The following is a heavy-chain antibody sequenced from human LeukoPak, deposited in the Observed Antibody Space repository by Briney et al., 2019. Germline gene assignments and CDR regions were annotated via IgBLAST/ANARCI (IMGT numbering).Heavy chain of an antibody. Sequence: SETLSLTCTASGGSISSYYWSWIRQPPGKGLEWIGYIYYSGSTNYNPSLKSRVTISVDTSKNQFSLKLSSVTAADTAVYYCARGQALLWFGDGYFDYWGQGTLVTVSS. J-gene: IGHJ4*02. CDR1: GGSISSYY. CDR2: IYYSGST. CDR3: ARGQALLWFGDGYFDY. D-gene: IGHD3-10*01. V-gene: IGHV4-59*01.